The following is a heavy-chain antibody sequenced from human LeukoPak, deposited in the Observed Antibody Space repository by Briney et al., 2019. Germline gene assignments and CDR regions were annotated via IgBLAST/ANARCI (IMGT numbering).Heavy chain of an antibody. CDR2: INQDGSEK. Sequence: QAGGSLRLSCAASGFPFSSHWLSWFRQSPGKGLEWVAHINQDGSEKYYVDSVKGRFTISRDNAKNSMFLQINSLRAEDTAVYYCANGGTYSSGPWGQGTLVTVSS. CDR3: ANGGTYSSGP. D-gene: IGHD3-22*01. CDR1: GFPFSSHW. V-gene: IGHV3-7*01. J-gene: IGHJ5*02.